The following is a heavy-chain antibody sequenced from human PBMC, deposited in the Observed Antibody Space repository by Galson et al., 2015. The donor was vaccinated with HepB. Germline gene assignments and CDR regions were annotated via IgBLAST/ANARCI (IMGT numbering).Heavy chain of an antibody. V-gene: IGHV4-34*01. Sequence: SETLSLTCSVYDGSFIGYYWSWIRQPPGKGLEWIGEINHSGSANYSPSLKSRVTISIDTSKNQFSLTLNSVTAADTAVYYCARDGSGWYIPHFDYWGQGSLVTVSS. CDR2: INHSGSA. CDR3: ARDGSGWYIPHFDY. CDR1: DGSFIGYY. D-gene: IGHD6-19*01. J-gene: IGHJ4*02.